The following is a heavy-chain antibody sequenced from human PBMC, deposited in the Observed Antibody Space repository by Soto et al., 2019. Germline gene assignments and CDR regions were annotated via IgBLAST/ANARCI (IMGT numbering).Heavy chain of an antibody. V-gene: IGHV1-69*02. D-gene: IGHD5-18*01. J-gene: IGHJ4*02. CDR2: IIPMLGIA. Sequence: SVKVSCKASGGTFSSYTFSWVRQAPGQGLEWMGRIIPMLGIASYAQKFQGRVTITADKSTSTAYMELSSLRSEDTAVYYCANRGYSYGFVIYWGQGTLVTVSS. CDR1: GGTFSSYT. CDR3: ANRGYSYGFVIY.